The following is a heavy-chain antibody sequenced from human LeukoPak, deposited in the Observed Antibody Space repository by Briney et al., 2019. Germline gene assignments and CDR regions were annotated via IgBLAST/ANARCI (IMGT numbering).Heavy chain of an antibody. Sequence: GGSLRLPCAASGFTVSSNYMSWVRQAPGKGLEWVSVIYSGGSTYYADSVKGRFTISRDSSKNTLYLQMNTLRAEDTAVYYCARDGRPKGFPGLDYWGQGTLVTVSS. CDR3: ARDGRPKGFPGLDY. V-gene: IGHV3-53*01. CDR2: IYSGGST. D-gene: IGHD1-1*01. CDR1: GFTVSSNY. J-gene: IGHJ4*02.